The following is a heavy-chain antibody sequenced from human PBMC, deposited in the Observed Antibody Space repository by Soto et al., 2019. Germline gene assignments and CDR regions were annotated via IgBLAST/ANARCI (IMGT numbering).Heavy chain of an antibody. CDR3: ARGIVVVPAYRDYFDY. Sequence: QVQLQQWGAGLLKPSETLSLTCAVYGGSFSGYYWSWIRQPPGKGLEWIGEINHSGSTNYNPSLKCRGTRSVDTSKNQFSLKLSSVTAADTAVYYCARGIVVVPAYRDYFDYWGQGTLVTVSS. CDR2: INHSGST. D-gene: IGHD2-2*01. CDR1: GGSFSGYY. V-gene: IGHV4-34*01. J-gene: IGHJ4*02.